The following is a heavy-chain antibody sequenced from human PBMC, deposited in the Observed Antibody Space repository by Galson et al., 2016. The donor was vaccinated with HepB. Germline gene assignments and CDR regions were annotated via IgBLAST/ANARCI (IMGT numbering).Heavy chain of an antibody. CDR1: GFTFSTYA. CDR3: AKKGRGGTQCYENF. V-gene: IGHV3-23*01. D-gene: IGHD2-15*01. J-gene: IGHJ4*02. Sequence: SLRLSCAASGFTFSTYAMSWVRQAPGKGLEWVSAISNSGSTTYYADSVKGRFTISRDNSKNTLYLQMSSLRVEDTAVYYCAKKGRGGTQCYENFWGQGTLVTVSS. CDR2: ISNSGSTT.